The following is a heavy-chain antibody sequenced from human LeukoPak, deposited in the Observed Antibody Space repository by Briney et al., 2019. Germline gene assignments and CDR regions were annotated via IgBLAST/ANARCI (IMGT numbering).Heavy chain of an antibody. V-gene: IGHV3-15*01. J-gene: IGHJ4*02. CDR2: IKSKTDAGTT. Sequence: GGSLRLSCAASGFTFSHEWMSWVRRAPGKGLEWVARIKSKTDAGTTAHAAPVKDTFTIARADARTTLYLQMNSLKTDDTAVDYCTTDPPTLRFAELRGDWGQGTLVTVSS. CDR3: TTDPPTLRFAELRGD. D-gene: IGHD3-16*01. CDR1: GFTFSHEW.